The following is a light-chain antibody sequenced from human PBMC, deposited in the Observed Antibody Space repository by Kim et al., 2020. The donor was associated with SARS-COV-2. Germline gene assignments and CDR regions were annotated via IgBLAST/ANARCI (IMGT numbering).Light chain of an antibody. V-gene: IGKV3-20*01. CDR1: QSVSSSY. CDR2: GAS. Sequence: TPGERATRSCRASQSVSSSYLAWYQQKPGQAPRLLIYGASSRATGIPDRFSGSGSGTDFTLTISRLEPEDFAVYHCQQYDSSSITFGQGTRLEIK. CDR3: QQYDSSSIT. J-gene: IGKJ5*01.